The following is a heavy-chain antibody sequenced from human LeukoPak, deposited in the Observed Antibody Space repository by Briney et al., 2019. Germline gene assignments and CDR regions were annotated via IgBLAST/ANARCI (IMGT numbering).Heavy chain of an antibody. CDR3: ARVMYSSSWLGDYYYGMDV. CDR1: GYTFTSYG. Sequence: ASVKVSCKASGYTFTSYGISWVRQAPGQGLEWMGWISAYNGNTNYAQKLQGRVTMTTDTSTSTAYMELRSLRSDDTAVYYCARVMYSSSWLGDYYYGMDVWGQGTTVTVSS. CDR2: ISAYNGNT. J-gene: IGHJ6*02. D-gene: IGHD6-13*01. V-gene: IGHV1-18*01.